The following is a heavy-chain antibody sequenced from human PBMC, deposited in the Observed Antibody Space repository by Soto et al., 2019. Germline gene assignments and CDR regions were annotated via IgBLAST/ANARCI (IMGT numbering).Heavy chain of an antibody. CDR2: IFHDGTA. CDR1: GVSLTSGNW. J-gene: IGHJ4*02. V-gene: IGHV4-4*02. D-gene: IGHD3-10*01. CDR3: ARLVYDTRLNYMYFDF. Sequence: QVKLQESGPGLATPSGTLSLTCAVSGVSLTSGNWWTWVRQSPKRGLEYIGEIFHDGTANYYPSFERRVAMSVDTSRNKCSLKLTSVTAADTAVYFCARLVYDTRLNYMYFDFWGPGTLVTVSS.